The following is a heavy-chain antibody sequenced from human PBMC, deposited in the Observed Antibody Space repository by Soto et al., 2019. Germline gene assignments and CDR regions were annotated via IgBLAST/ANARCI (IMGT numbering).Heavy chain of an antibody. J-gene: IGHJ4*02. D-gene: IGHD3-22*01. CDR2: ISSSSSYI. Sequence: GGSLRLSWAASGFTFSSYSMNWVRQAPGKGLEWVSSISSSSSYIYYADSVKGRFTISRDNAKNSLYLQMNSLRAEDTAVYYCARDVDSSGYYVPFDYWGQGTLVTVSS. V-gene: IGHV3-21*01. CDR1: GFTFSSYS. CDR3: ARDVDSSGYYVPFDY.